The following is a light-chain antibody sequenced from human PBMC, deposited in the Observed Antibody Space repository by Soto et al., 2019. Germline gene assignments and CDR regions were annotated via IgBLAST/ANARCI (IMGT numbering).Light chain of an antibody. V-gene: IGLV3-25*03. CDR2: KDS. CDR3: PSADSSGTYPNWV. CDR1: ALPKQY. J-gene: IGLJ3*02. Sequence: SYELTQPPSVSVSPGQTARITCSGDALPKQYAYWYQQKPGQAPVLVIYKDSERPSGIPERFSGSSSGTTVTLTISGVQAEDEADYYCPSADSSGTYPNWVFGGGTKLTVL.